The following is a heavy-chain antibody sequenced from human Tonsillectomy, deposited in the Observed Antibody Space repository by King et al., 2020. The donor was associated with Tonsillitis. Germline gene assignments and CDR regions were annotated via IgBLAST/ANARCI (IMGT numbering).Heavy chain of an antibody. CDR2: IKSKTDGGTT. D-gene: IGHD2-2*02. V-gene: IGHV3-15*01. CDR3: TTETDIVVVPAAIGDWYFDL. CDR1: GFTFSNAW. J-gene: IGHJ2*01. Sequence: VQLVESGGGLVKPGGSLRLSCAASGFTFSNAWMSWVRQAPGKGLEWGGRIKSKTDGGTTDYAAPGKGRFTISRDDSKNTLYLQMNSLKTEDTAVYYCTTETDIVVVPAAIGDWYFDLWGRGTLVTVSS.